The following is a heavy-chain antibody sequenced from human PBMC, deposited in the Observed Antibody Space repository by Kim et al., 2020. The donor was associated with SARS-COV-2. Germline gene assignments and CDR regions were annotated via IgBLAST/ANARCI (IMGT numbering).Heavy chain of an antibody. CDR1: GYTLTELS. D-gene: IGHD2-2*01. V-gene: IGHV1-24*01. Sequence: ASVKVSCKVSGYTLTELSMHWVRQAPGKGLEWMGGFDPEDGETIYAQKFQGRVTMTEDTPTDTAYMELSSLRSEDTAVYYCATPRSAASYYYYGMDVWGQGTTVTVSS. J-gene: IGHJ6*02. CDR3: ATPRSAASYYYYGMDV. CDR2: FDPEDGET.